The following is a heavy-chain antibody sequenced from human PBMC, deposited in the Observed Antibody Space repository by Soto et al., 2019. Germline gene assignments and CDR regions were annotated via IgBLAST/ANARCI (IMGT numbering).Heavy chain of an antibody. CDR3: ARGKRIEAAAYYFDY. D-gene: IGHD6-13*01. V-gene: IGHV1-69*13. CDR2: IIPIFGTA. CDR1: GGTFSSYA. J-gene: IGHJ4*02. Sequence: ASVKVSCKASGGTFSSYAISWVRQAPGQGLEWMGGIIPIFGTANYAQKFQGRVTITADESTSTAYMELSSLRSEDTAVYYCARGKRIEAAAYYFDYWGQGTLVTVSS.